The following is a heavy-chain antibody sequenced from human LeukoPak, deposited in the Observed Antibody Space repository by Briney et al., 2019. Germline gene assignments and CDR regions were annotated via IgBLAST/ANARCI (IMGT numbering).Heavy chain of an antibody. J-gene: IGHJ4*02. Sequence: SETLSLTCAVYGGSFSGCYWSWIRQPPGKGLEWIGEINHSGSTNYNPSLKSRVTISVDTSKNQFSLKLSSVTAADTAVYYCARTGYCSGGSCYGLSYWGQGTLVTVSS. CDR3: ARTGYCSGGSCYGLSY. V-gene: IGHV4-34*01. CDR1: GGSFSGCY. CDR2: INHSGST. D-gene: IGHD2-15*01.